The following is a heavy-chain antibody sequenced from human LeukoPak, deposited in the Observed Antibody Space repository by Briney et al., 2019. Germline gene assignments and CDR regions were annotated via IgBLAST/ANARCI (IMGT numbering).Heavy chain of an antibody. J-gene: IGHJ5*02. D-gene: IGHD2-8*01. V-gene: IGHV5-51*01. CDR2: IYPGDSDT. CDR1: GYSFTSYW. CDR3: ARTYCTNGVCHAPWFDP. Sequence: GESLKISCKGSGYSFTSYWSGWVRQMPGKGLEGMGIIYPGDSDTRYSPSFQGQVTISADKSISTAYLQWSSLKASDTAMYYCARTYCTNGVCHAPWFDPWGQGTLVTVSS.